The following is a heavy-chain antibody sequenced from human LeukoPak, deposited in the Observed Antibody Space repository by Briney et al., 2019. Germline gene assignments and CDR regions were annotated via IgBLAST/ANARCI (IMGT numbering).Heavy chain of an antibody. CDR2: ISGSGGST. CDR1: GFTFSNYA. V-gene: IGHV3-23*01. J-gene: IGHJ4*02. D-gene: IGHD2-2*01. Sequence: PGGSLRLSCAASGFTFSNYAMSWVRQAPGKGLEWVSSISGSGGSTYYAGSVKGRFTTARDTSKNTLYLQMNSPRAADTSVYYCAKELGYCSSISCYFFFDYWGQGTLVTVSS. CDR3: AKELGYCSSISCYFFFDY.